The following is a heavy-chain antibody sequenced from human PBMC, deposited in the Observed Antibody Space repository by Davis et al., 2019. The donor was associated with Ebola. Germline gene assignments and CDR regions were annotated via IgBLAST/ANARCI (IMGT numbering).Heavy chain of an antibody. V-gene: IGHV3-74*01. Sequence: PGGSLRLSCKGSGYTFSSFWMNWVRQAPGKGLEWVSRINSDGTSSNYTDVVRGRFTVSRENAKNSLYLQMNSLRAEDTAVYYCARESWTVTTLDYWGQGTLVTVSS. J-gene: IGHJ4*02. CDR3: ARESWTVTTLDY. D-gene: IGHD4-17*01. CDR2: INSDGTSS. CDR1: GYTFSSFW.